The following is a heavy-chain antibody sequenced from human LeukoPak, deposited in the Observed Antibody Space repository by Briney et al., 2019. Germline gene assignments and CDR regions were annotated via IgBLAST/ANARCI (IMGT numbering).Heavy chain of an antibody. J-gene: IGHJ4*02. CDR2: IYYSGST. CDR1: GGSISSYY. V-gene: IGHV4-59*01. Sequence: SETLSLTCTVSGGSISSYYWSWIRQPPGKGLEWIGYIYYSGSTNYNPSLKSRVTISVKTSKNQFSLKLRSVTAADTAVYYCATRKLGNDYWGQGTLVTVSS. CDR3: ATRKLGNDY. D-gene: IGHD7-27*01.